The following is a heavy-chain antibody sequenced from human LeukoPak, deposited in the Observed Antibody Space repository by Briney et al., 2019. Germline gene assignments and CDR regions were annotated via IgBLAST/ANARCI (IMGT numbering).Heavy chain of an antibody. D-gene: IGHD3-22*01. Sequence: GGSLRLSCAASGFTFSTYGMHWVRQAPGKGLEWVAVISYDGSNEYYADSVKGRFTISRDNAKNSLYLQLSSLRDEDTAVYYCARVATSSGLYHLDYWGQGTLVTVSS. CDR1: GFTFSTYG. CDR2: ISYDGSNE. CDR3: ARVATSSGLYHLDY. V-gene: IGHV3-30*03. J-gene: IGHJ4*02.